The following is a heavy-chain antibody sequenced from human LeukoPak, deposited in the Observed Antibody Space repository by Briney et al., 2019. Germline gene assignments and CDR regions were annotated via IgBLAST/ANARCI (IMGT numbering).Heavy chain of an antibody. D-gene: IGHD2-2*01. CDR3: AREGIYCSSTSCYFDY. CDR1: GFILRSYS. J-gene: IGHJ4*02. CDR2: MRRSTRHI. V-gene: IGHV3-21*01. Sequence: GGSLRLLCGAWGFILRSYSMIGVREARGRGVEGLSSMRRSTRHIFYGVSVKGRFTISRDNAKNSLYLQMNSLRAEDTAVYYCAREGIYCSSTSCYFDYWGQGTLVTVSS.